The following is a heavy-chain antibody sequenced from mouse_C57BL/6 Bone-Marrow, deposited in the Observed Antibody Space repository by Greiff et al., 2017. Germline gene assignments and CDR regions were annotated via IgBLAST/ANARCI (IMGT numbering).Heavy chain of an antibody. V-gene: IGHV1-63*01. CDR1: GYTFTNYW. Sequence: LQESGAELVRPGTSVKMSCKASGYTFTNYWIGWAKQRPGHGLEWIGDIYPGGGYTNYNEKVKGKATLTADKSSSTAYMQFSSLTSEDSAIYYCARLRFTTVVDWYFDVWGTGTTVTVSS. CDR2: IYPGGGYT. J-gene: IGHJ1*03. D-gene: IGHD1-1*01. CDR3: ARLRFTTVVDWYFDV.